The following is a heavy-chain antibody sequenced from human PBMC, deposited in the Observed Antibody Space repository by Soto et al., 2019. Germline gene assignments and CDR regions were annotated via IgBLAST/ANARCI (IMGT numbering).Heavy chain of an antibody. CDR3: ARANIAAAGTHYY. Sequence: QVQLQESGPGLVKPSETLSLTCSVSGASVSSGNYYWSWIRQPPGKGLEWIGYIYYSGSTNYNPSLMSQVNIVLDTSENQCSLKLIAVTAADAAVYYCARANIAAAGTHYYWGEGALVTVSS. D-gene: IGHD6-13*01. V-gene: IGHV4-61*01. CDR1: GASVSSGNYY. J-gene: IGHJ4*02. CDR2: IYYSGST.